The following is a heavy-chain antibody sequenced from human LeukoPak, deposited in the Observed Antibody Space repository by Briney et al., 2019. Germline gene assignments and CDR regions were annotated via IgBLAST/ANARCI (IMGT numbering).Heavy chain of an antibody. CDR3: AGGCSGGSEWWRYYYYYMDV. V-gene: IGHV4-34*01. CDR1: GGSFSGYY. D-gene: IGHD2-15*01. J-gene: IGHJ6*03. CDR2: INHSGST. Sequence: PSETLSLTCAVYGGSFSGYYWSWIRQPPGKGLEWIGEINHSGSTNYNPSLKSRVTISVDTSKNQFSLKLSSVTAADTAVYYCAGGCSGGSEWWRYYYYYMDVWGKGTTVTISS.